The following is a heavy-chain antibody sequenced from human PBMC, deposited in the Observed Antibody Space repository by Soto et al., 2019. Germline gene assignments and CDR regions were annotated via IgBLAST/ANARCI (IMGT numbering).Heavy chain of an antibody. J-gene: IGHJ4*02. CDR2: INPNSGGT. Sequence: QVQLVQSGAEVKKPGASVKVSCKASGYTFTGYYMHWVRQAPGQGLEWMGWINPNSGGTNYAQKFQGRVTMTRDTSISTAYMELSRLRSDDTAVYYCARVYDILTGYSYFDYWGQGTLVTVSS. V-gene: IGHV1-2*02. CDR3: ARVYDILTGYSYFDY. CDR1: GYTFTGYY. D-gene: IGHD3-9*01.